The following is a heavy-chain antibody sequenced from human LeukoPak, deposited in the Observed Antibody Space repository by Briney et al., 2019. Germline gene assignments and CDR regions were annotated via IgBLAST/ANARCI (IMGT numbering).Heavy chain of an antibody. D-gene: IGHD4-17*01. CDR3: ARHDYGATRDS. Sequence: PSETLSLTCTVSGGSISSYYWSWIRQPPGKGLEWIGYIHYSGSTNYNPSLKGRVTISVDTSKNQFSLMLSSVTAADTAVYYCARHDYGATRDSWGQGTLVTVSS. CDR1: GGSISSYY. V-gene: IGHV4-59*01. CDR2: IHYSGST. J-gene: IGHJ4*02.